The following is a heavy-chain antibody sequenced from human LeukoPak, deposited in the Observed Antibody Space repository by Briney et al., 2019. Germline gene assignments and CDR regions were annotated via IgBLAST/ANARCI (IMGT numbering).Heavy chain of an antibody. Sequence: SETLSLTCTVSGGSIGSSNYYWGWIRQPPGKGLEYIGSVYYTGSIHYNPSLTSRVTISADTSKNQFSLKLSSVTAADTAVYYCARLSYGELDYWGQGTLVTVSS. V-gene: IGHV4-39*01. CDR2: VYYTGSI. J-gene: IGHJ4*02. D-gene: IGHD3-10*01. CDR1: GGSIGSSNYY. CDR3: ARLSYGELDY.